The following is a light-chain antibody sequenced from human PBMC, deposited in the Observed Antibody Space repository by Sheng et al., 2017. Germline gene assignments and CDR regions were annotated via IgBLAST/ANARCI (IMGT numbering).Light chain of an antibody. CDR1: QNIGTY. V-gene: IGKV1-39*01. J-gene: IGKJ1*01. CDR3: QHYDSSSWT. Sequence: DIQMTQSPSSLSASVGDRVTLTCRASQNIGTYLNWYQQKPGKAPNVLIYIASTLQSGVPSRFSGSGSGTDFTLTISRLEPEDFAVYYCQHYDSSSWTFGQGTKVEIK. CDR2: IAS.